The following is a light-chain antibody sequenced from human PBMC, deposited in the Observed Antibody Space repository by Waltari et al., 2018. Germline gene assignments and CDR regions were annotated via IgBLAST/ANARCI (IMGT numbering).Light chain of an antibody. CDR2: KTS. CDR1: QSNNW. V-gene: IGKV1-5*03. J-gene: IGKJ1*01. Sequence: DIQLAQSPSTLSASVGDRVTLTCRASQSNNWLAWYQQKPGKAPNLIIYKTSNLQSGVPSRFSGSGSGTEFTLTISNLQPDDFATYYCQQYKSFFWTFGQGTKVEI. CDR3: QQYKSFFWT.